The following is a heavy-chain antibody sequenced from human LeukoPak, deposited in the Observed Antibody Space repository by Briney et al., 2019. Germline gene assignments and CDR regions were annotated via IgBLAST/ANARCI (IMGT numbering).Heavy chain of an antibody. J-gene: IGHJ4*02. Sequence: VASVTVSFKGSGYRFTSYGISWVRQAPGQGLEWMGWISAYNGNTNYAQKLQGRVTMTTDTSTSTAYKELRSLRSDDTAVYYCARGGDGDILTGLVFDYWGQGTLVTVSS. CDR2: ISAYNGNT. D-gene: IGHD3-9*01. CDR3: ARGGDGDILTGLVFDY. V-gene: IGHV1-18*01. CDR1: GYRFTSYG.